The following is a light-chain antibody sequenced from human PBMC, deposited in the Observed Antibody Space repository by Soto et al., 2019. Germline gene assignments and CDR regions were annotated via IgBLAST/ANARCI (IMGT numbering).Light chain of an antibody. CDR1: SDDIGNFNL. J-gene: IGLJ3*02. CDR2: EVN. Sequence: QCVLTQPASVSGSPGQSITFSCTGSSDDIGNFNLVSWYQQYPGKAPKLILYEVNKRPLGVSDRFSGSKSGNTASLTISGLQAEDEADYHCCSYAGSRWVFGGGTKVTVL. V-gene: IGLV2-23*02. CDR3: CSYAGSRWV.